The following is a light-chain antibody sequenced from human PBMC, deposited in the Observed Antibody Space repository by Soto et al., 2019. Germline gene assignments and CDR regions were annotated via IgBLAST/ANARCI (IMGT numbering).Light chain of an antibody. J-gene: IGKJ1*01. Sequence: DIQMTQSPSSLSASVGDRVSITCRASQSIGNYLNWYHQKPGKAPKLLLYAASSLQSGVPSRFSGSGSGTEFTLTISSLQPDDFGTYYCQQYHSYPWAFGQGTKVDIK. CDR3: QQYHSYPWA. V-gene: IGKV1-39*01. CDR1: QSIGNY. CDR2: AAS.